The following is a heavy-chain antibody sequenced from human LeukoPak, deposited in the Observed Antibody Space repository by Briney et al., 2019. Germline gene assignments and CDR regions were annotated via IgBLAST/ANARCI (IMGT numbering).Heavy chain of an antibody. Sequence: SETLSLTCTVSGGSISSADYYWSWIRQPPGKGLEWIGYIYYSGSTNYNPSLKSRVTISVDTSKNQFSLKLSSVTAADTAVYYCARGGGAVTTPDAFDIWGQGTMVTVSS. CDR2: IYYSGST. V-gene: IGHV4-61*08. CDR1: GGSISSADYY. J-gene: IGHJ3*02. CDR3: ARGGGAVTTPDAFDI. D-gene: IGHD4-17*01.